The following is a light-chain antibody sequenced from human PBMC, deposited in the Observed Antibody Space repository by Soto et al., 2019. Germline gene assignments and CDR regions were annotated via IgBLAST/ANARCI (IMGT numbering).Light chain of an antibody. Sequence: DIVMTQSPATLSVSPGERATLSCRASQSVSSNLAWYQQKPGQAPRLLIYGASSRATGIPDRFSGSGSGTDFTLTISSLEPEDFAVYYCQQYGSSGTFGQGTKVDIK. CDR2: GAS. CDR3: QQYGSSGT. V-gene: IGKV3-20*01. CDR1: QSVSSN. J-gene: IGKJ1*01.